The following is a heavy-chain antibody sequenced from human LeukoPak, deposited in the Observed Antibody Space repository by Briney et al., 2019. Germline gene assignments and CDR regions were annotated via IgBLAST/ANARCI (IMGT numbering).Heavy chain of an antibody. CDR2: IISSSSYT. V-gene: IGHV3-11*05. D-gene: IGHD1-26*01. J-gene: IGHJ4*02. CDR3: ARDHSGGVGASDY. Sequence: GGSLRLSCAASGFPFSDYYMSWIRQAPGKGLEWVSFIISSSSYTNYADSVKGRFTISRDNAKNSLFLQMNSLRAEDTAVYYCARDHSGGVGASDYWGQGTLVTVSS. CDR1: GFPFSDYY.